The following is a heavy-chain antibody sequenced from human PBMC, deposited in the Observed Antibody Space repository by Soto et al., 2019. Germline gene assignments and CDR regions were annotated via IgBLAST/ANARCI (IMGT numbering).Heavy chain of an antibody. V-gene: IGHV4-34*01. CDR1: GGSFSGYY. CDR3: AREPHRVVVVITKSHWFDP. CDR2: INHSGST. Sequence: QVQLQQWGAGLLKPSETLSLTCAVYGGSFSGYYWSWIRQPPGKGLEWLGEINHSGSTNYNPSLKSRVTISVDTSKNQFSLKLSSVTAADTAVYYCAREPHRVVVVITKSHWFDPWGQGTLVTVSS. D-gene: IGHD3-22*01. J-gene: IGHJ5*02.